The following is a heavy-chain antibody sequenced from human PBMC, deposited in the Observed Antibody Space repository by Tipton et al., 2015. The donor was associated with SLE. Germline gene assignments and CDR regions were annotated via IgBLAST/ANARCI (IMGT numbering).Heavy chain of an antibody. V-gene: IGHV3-48*03. CDR1: GFTFSNYE. D-gene: IGHD2-15*01. J-gene: IGHJ4*02. CDR3: ARPYCSGGSCYYFDY. CDR2: ISSSGFTM. Sequence: GSLRLSCEASGFTFSNYEMNCVRQAPGKGLEWLSYISSSGFTMHYADSVKGRFTISRDNAKNSLYLQMNSLRPEDTAVYYCARPYCSGGSCYYFDYWGQGTLVTVSS.